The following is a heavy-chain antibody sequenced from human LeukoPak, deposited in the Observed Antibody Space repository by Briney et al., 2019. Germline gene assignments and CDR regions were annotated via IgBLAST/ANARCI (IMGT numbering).Heavy chain of an antibody. J-gene: IGHJ2*01. CDR1: GGSISSYY. CDR3: ARAPHSGSYHWYFDL. D-gene: IGHD1-26*01. CDR2: IYYSGST. V-gene: IGHV4-59*01. Sequence: SETLSLTCTVSGGSISSYYWSWIRQPPGKGLEWIGYIYYSGSTNYNPSLKSRVTISVDTSKSQFTLKLSSVTAADTAVYYCARAPHSGSYHWYFDLWGRGTLVTVSS.